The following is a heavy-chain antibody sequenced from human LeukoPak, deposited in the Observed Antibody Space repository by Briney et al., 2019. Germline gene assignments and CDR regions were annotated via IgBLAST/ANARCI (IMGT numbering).Heavy chain of an antibody. CDR2: IYSGGST. V-gene: IGHV3-53*01. CDR3: AREYSSGYYYDSSGYYDY. CDR1: GFTVSSNY. Sequence: GRSLRLSCAASGFTVSSNYMSWVRQAPGKGLEWVSVIYSGGSTYYADSVKGRFTISRDNSKNTLYLQMNSLRAEDTAVYYCAREYSSGYYYDSSGYYDYWGQGTLVTVSS. J-gene: IGHJ4*02. D-gene: IGHD3-22*01.